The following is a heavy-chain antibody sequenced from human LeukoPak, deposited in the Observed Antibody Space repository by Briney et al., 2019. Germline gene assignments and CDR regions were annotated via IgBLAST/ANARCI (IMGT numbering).Heavy chain of an antibody. V-gene: IGHV3-30*03. CDR2: ISYDGSNK. J-gene: IGHJ3*02. CDR1: GFTFSSYG. D-gene: IGHD6-6*01. CDR3: ARRSSSSGYAFDI. Sequence: PGRSLRLSCAASGFTFSSYGMHWVRQAPGKGLEWVAVISYDGSNKYYADSVKGRFTTSRDNAKNSLYLQMNDLRAEDTAVYYCARRSSSSGYAFDIWGQGTMVTVSS.